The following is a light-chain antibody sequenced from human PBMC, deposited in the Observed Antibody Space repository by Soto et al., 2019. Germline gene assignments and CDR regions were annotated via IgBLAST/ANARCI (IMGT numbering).Light chain of an antibody. CDR3: HRHETYPRA. V-gene: IGKV1-5*03. Sequence: TQMTQSPSTLSASVGDSVSITCRASRDIGTWLAWFQQKPGRAPNLLIYRASTLARGVPSRFSGSGSGTEFTLTICSMQPDDFVTESVHRHETYPRAFSGGTKVDI. CDR2: RAS. CDR1: RDIGTW. J-gene: IGKJ4*01.